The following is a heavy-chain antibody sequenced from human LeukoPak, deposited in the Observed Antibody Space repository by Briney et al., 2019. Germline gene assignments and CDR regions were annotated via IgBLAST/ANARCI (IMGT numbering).Heavy chain of an antibody. CDR2: IYTSGST. V-gene: IGHV4-4*07. CDR3: ARVGLRYFDWLLDY. CDR1: GGSISSYY. J-gene: IGHJ4*02. Sequence: SETLSLTCTVSGGSISSYYWSWIRQAAGKGLEWIGRIYTSGSTNYNPSLKSRVTMSVDTSKNQFSLKLSSVTAADTAEYYCARVGLRYFDWLLDYWGQGTLVTVSS. D-gene: IGHD3-9*01.